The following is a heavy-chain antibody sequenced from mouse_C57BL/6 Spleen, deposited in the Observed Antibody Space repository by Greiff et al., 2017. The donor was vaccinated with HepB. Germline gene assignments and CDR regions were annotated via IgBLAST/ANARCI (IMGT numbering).Heavy chain of an antibody. J-gene: IGHJ3*01. CDR2: INPSNGGT. CDR1: GYTFTSYW. CDR3: ARSYYSNSAWFAY. V-gene: IGHV1-53*01. Sequence: QVQLQQPGTELVKPGASVKLSCKASGYTFTSYWMHWVKQRPGQGLEWIGNINPSNGGTNYNEKFKSKATLTVDKSSSTAYMQLSSLTAEDSAFYYCARSYYSNSAWFAYWGQGTLVTVSA. D-gene: IGHD2-5*01.